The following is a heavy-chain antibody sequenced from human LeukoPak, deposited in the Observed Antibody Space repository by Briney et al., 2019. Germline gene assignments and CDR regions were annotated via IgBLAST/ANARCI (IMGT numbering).Heavy chain of an antibody. CDR3: ARDGGYCSSGTICYSRAEYYYYGMDV. Sequence: EASVTVSCTGSGYIFPDYYIYWVRQAPGQGLEWMGRINPNSGGTNYAQKFQGRVTMTRDTSISTVYMELSRLRSDDTAVYYCARDGGYCSSGTICYSRAEYYYYGMDVWGQRTTVTVSS. V-gene: IGHV1-2*06. CDR2: INPNSGGT. D-gene: IGHD2-2*01. CDR1: GYIFPDYY. J-gene: IGHJ6*02.